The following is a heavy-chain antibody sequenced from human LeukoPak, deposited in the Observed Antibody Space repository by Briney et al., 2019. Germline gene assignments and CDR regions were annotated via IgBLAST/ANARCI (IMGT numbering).Heavy chain of an antibody. V-gene: IGHV4-38-2*02. Sequence: SETLSLTCTVSGYSISSGYYWGWIRQPPGKGLEWIGSIYHSGSTYYNPSLKSRVTISVDTSKNQFSLKLSSVTAADTAVYFCARDLSSSGWYGNWFDPWGQGTLVTVSS. CDR1: GYSISSGYY. CDR3: ARDLSSSGWYGNWFDP. D-gene: IGHD6-19*01. J-gene: IGHJ5*02. CDR2: IYHSGST.